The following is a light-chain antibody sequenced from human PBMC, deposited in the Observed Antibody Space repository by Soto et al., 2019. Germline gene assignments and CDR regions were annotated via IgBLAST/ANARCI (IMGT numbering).Light chain of an antibody. J-gene: IGLJ2*01. Sequence: QSVLTQSPSASASLGASVKLTCTLTSGHSSYAIAWHQQQPEKGPRFLMKLNNDGSHTKGDGIPDRFSGSSSGAERYLTISSLQSEDEGDYYCQTWGTGIHVFGGGTKLTVL. V-gene: IGLV4-69*01. CDR2: LNNDGSH. CDR1: SGHSSYA. CDR3: QTWGTGIHV.